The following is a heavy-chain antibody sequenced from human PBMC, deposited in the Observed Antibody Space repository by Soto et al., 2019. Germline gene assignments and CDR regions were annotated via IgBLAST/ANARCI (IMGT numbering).Heavy chain of an antibody. J-gene: IGHJ5*02. CDR2: IYPGDSDT. V-gene: IGHV5-51*01. D-gene: IGHD2-15*01. Sequence: EVQLVQSGAEVKKPGESLRISCKGSGYSFTNDWIGWVRQKPGKGLEWMGFIYPGDSDTRYSPSFQGQVTISADKSISTADLQWSSLKTSDTAMYFCARLMVVVAPAGWFDPWGQGTLVTVSS. CDR1: GYSFTNDW. CDR3: ARLMVVVAPAGWFDP.